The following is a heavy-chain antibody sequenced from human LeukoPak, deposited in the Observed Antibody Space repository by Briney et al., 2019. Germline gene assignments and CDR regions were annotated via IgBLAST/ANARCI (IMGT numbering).Heavy chain of an antibody. V-gene: IGHV3-23*01. CDR2: SSVNGRDT. D-gene: IGHD6-13*01. Sequence: GGSLRLSCAASGFTFKNYALSWVRQAPGKGLEWVSGSSVNGRDTYYADFVKGRFTIARDIAKNTLYLQMNSLRAEDTATYYCAKPGRTAAGLFDSWGQGTLVTVSS. CDR1: GFTFKNYA. J-gene: IGHJ4*02. CDR3: AKPGRTAAGLFDS.